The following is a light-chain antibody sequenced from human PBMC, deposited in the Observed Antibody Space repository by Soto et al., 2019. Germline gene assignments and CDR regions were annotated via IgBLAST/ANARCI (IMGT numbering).Light chain of an antibody. Sequence: DIHMTQSPSTLSASVGDRVTITCRASQSISNWLAWYQQTPGKAPKVLIYEASNLESGVPSRFSGSGSGTEFTLTISSLQPDDFATYYCQYYNSFFGGGTKVEIK. CDR2: EAS. V-gene: IGKV1-5*01. CDR3: QYYNSF. J-gene: IGKJ4*01. CDR1: QSISNW.